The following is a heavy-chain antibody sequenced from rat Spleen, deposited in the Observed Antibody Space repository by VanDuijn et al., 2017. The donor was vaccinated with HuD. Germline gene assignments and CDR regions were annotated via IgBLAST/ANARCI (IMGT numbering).Heavy chain of an antibody. CDR2: IWSNGGT. V-gene: IGHV2-30*01. J-gene: IGHJ2*01. D-gene: IGHD1-12*02. Sequence: QVQLKESGPGLVQPSQTLSLTCTVSGFSLTDFNVHWVRQPAGKGLEWMGVIWSNGGTDCNSAIKSRLSISRDTSKSQVFLKMNSLQTEDTAMYFCARFGYYDGSYYLYFDYWGQGVMVTVSS. CDR1: GFSLTDFN. CDR3: ARFGYYDGSYYLYFDY.